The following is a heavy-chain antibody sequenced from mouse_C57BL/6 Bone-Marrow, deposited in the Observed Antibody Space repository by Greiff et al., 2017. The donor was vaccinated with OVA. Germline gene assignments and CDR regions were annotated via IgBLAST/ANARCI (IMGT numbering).Heavy chain of an antibody. CDR3: ASHQPHTVKDWYFDV. V-gene: IGHV5-6*01. J-gene: IGHJ1*03. D-gene: IGHD1-1*01. CDR2: ISSGGSYT. CDR1: GFTFSSYG. Sequence: EVMLVESGGDLVKPGGSLKLSCAASGFTFSSYGMSWVRQTPDKRLEWVATISSGGSYTYYPDSVKGRFTISRDNAKNTLYLQMSSLKSEDTARYYCASHQPHTVKDWYFDVWGTGTTVTVSS.